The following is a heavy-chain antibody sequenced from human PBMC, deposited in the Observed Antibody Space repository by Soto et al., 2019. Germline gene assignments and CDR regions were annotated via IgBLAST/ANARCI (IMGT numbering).Heavy chain of an antibody. V-gene: IGHV5-51*01. J-gene: IGHJ4*02. CDR3: ARQKGY. CDR1: GYTFTDAW. Sequence: LKISCKASGYTFTDAWIGWVRQMPGKGLEWMGIVYPGDSQTRYNPSFQGQITISADKSITTAYLQWTSLKASDSAMYYCARQKGYWGQGTLVTVSS. CDR2: VYPGDSQT.